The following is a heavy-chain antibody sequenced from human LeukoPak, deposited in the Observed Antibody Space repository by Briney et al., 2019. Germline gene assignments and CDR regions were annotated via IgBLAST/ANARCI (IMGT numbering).Heavy chain of an antibody. V-gene: IGHV4-34*01. D-gene: IGHD3-3*01. Sequence: SETLSLTCAVYGASFSGYYWSWLRQPPGKGLEWIGEINHSGSTNYNPSLKSRVTISVDTSKNQFSLKLSSVTAADTAVYYCARGPNYDFWSGYYAGGGQGTLVTVSS. J-gene: IGHJ4*02. CDR3: ARGPNYDFWSGYYAG. CDR1: GASFSGYY. CDR2: INHSGST.